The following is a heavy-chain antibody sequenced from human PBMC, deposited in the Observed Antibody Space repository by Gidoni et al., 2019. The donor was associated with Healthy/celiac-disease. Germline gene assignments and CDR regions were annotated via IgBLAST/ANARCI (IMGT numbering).Heavy chain of an antibody. V-gene: IGHV3-30*03. CDR3: ARGRGGSYSFDY. CDR2: ISYDGSNK. J-gene: IGHJ4*02. Sequence: QVQLVESGGGVVQPCRSLRRSCAASGFTFSSYGMHWVRQAPGKGLEWVAVISYDGSNKYYADSVKGRFTISRDNSKNTLYLQMNSLRAEDTAVYYCARGRGGSYSFDYWGQGTLVTVSS. CDR1: GFTFSSYG. D-gene: IGHD1-26*01.